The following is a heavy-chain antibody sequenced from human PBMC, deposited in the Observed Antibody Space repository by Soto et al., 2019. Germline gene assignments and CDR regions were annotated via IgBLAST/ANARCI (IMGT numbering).Heavy chain of an antibody. D-gene: IGHD3-9*01. CDR3: ARDRLYYDILTGYYNRGYFDL. J-gene: IGHJ2*01. CDR2: IIPIFGTA. CDR1: GGTFSGYA. V-gene: IGHV1-69*13. Sequence: SVKVSCKASGGTFSGYAISWVRQAPGQGLEWMGGIIPIFGTANYAQKFQGRVTITADESTSTAYMELSSLRSEDTAVYYCARDRLYYDILTGYYNRGYFDLWGRGTLVTVSS.